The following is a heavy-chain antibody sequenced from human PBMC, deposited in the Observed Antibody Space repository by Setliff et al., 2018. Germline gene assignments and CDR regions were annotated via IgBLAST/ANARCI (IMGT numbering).Heavy chain of an antibody. CDR2: IYHRGRK. CDR3: ATPGRDDLDSPFEPFDI. J-gene: IGHJ3*02. V-gene: IGHV4-38-2*01. D-gene: IGHD3-3*01. Sequence: SETLSLTCAVSGATINSGHYCGWIRQPPGKGLEWIATIYHRGRKYYNPSLQSRVSVSLDTSKNHFSLRLTSMTAADTAVYYCATPGRDDLDSPFEPFDIWGQGTIVTVS. CDR1: GATINSGHY.